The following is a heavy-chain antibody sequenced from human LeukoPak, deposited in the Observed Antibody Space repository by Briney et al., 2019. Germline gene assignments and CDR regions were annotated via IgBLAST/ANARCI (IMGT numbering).Heavy chain of an antibody. V-gene: IGHV3-9*01. CDR3: ARDQVGATKTIDY. CDR1: GFTFDDYA. Sequence: GGSLRLSCAASGFTFDDYAMHWVRQAPGKGLEWVSGISWNSGSIGYADSVKGRFTISRDNAKNSLYLQMNSLRAEDTAVYYCARDQVGATKTIDYWGQGTLVTVSS. J-gene: IGHJ4*02. D-gene: IGHD1-26*01. CDR2: ISWNSGSI.